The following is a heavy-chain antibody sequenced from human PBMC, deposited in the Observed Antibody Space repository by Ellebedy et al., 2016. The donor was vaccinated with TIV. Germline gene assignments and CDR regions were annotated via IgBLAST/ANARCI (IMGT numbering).Heavy chain of an antibody. J-gene: IGHJ4*02. D-gene: IGHD4-23*01. CDR1: GFTFSSYW. Sequence: GGSLRLSXAASGFTFSSYWMSWVRQAPGKGLEWVANIKQDGSEKYYVDSVKGRFTISRDNAKNSLYLQMNSLRAEDTAVYYCARDSHAVVFDYWGQGTLVTVSS. CDR2: IKQDGSEK. V-gene: IGHV3-7*01. CDR3: ARDSHAVVFDY.